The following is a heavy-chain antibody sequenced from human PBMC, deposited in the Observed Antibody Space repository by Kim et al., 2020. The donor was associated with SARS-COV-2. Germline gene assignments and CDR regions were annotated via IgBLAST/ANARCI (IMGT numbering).Heavy chain of an antibody. Sequence: GGSLRLSCGASGFTFNRYWMHWIHQPAGMGLEWISRINKDGTSTSYVDSVKGRFTISRDNAKNTVYLQMDSLTSEDTALYYCVRSTQGFDYWGQGTLVTVSS. CDR1: GFTFNRYW. CDR3: VRSTQGFDY. D-gene: IGHD2-15*01. V-gene: IGHV3-74*01. J-gene: IGHJ4*02. CDR2: INKDGTST.